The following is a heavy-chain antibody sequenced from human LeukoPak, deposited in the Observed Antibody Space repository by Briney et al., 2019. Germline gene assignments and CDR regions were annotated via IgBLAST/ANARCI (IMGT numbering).Heavy chain of an antibody. J-gene: IGHJ4*02. CDR2: ISGSGGST. V-gene: IGHV3-23*01. CDR3: AKDSGYGDYRVGYYFDY. Sequence: PGGSLRLSCAASGFTFSSYAMSWVRQAPGKGLEWVSAISGSGGSTYYADSVKGRFTISRDNSKNTLYLQMNSLRAEDTAVYYCAKDSGYGDYRVGYYFDYWGRGTLVTVSS. D-gene: IGHD4-17*01. CDR1: GFTFSSYA.